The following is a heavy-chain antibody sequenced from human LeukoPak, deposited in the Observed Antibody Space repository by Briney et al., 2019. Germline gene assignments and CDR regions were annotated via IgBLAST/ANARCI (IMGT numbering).Heavy chain of an antibody. CDR3: ARPTIVAAGHFDY. CDR1: GFTFSSYV. D-gene: IGHD6-13*01. Sequence: PGGSLRLSCAASGFTFSSYVMSWVRQAPGKGLEWVSGISGSGGSTYYADSVKGRLTIPRDNSKNTLYLQMNSLRAEDTAVYYCARPTIVAAGHFDYWGQGTLVTVSS. V-gene: IGHV3-23*01. J-gene: IGHJ4*02. CDR2: ISGSGGST.